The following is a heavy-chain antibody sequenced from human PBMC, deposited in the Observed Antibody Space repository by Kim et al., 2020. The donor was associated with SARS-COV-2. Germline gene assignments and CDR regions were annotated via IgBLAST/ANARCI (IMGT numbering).Heavy chain of an antibody. CDR1: GGSVSGRNYY. J-gene: IGHJ6*01. V-gene: IGHV4-61*01. CDR2: ISYGGTT. CDR3: ARDAAGGPYNYGVDV. Sequence: SETLSLTCSVSGGSVSGRNYYWNWIRQPPGKGLQWIGYISYGGTTSSNPSLKSRVTISLDTTTNQFSLKLTSVTAADTAVYYCARDAAGGPYNYGVDVWG. D-gene: IGHD3-16*01.